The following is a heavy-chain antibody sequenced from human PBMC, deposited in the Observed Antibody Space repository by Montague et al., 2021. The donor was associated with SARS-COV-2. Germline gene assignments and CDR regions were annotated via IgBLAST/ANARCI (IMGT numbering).Heavy chain of an antibody. Sequence: SETLSLTCGVSGGSINSYYWSWIRQPAGKGLEWIGRIYTSGRTNHSPSLKSRVTISVDTSRNHLSLKLTSVTAADTAVYYCARDSRSCDWGYWYHGLDVWGQGTTVIVSS. CDR1: GGSINSYY. CDR3: ARDSRSCDWGYWYHGLDV. D-gene: IGHD1-26*01. V-gene: IGHV4-4*07. CDR2: IYTSGRT. J-gene: IGHJ6*02.